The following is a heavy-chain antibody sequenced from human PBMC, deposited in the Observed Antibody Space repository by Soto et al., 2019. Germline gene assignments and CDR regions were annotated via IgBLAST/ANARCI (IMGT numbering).Heavy chain of an antibody. CDR3: ARASSNRYYYDSSGELFDY. J-gene: IGHJ4*02. D-gene: IGHD3-22*01. V-gene: IGHV4-31*03. CDR2: IYYSGST. Sequence: PSETLSLTCTVSGGSISSGGYYWSWIRQHPGKGLEWIGYIYYSGSTYYNPSLKSRVTISVDTSKNQFSLKLSSVTAADTAVYYCARASSNRYYYDSSGELFDYWGQGTLVTVSS. CDR1: GGSISSGGYY.